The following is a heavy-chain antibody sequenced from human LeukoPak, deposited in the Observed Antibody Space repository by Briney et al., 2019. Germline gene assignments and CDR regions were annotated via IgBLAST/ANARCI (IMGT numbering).Heavy chain of an antibody. CDR2: IWYDGSNK. CDR3: ARERSGFFDY. Sequence: PGGSPRLSCAASGFTFSSYGMHWVRQAPGKGREWVAVIWYDGSNKYYADSVKGRFTISRDNSKNTLYLQMNSLRAEDTAVYYCARERSGFFDYWGQGTLVTVSS. J-gene: IGHJ4*02. CDR1: GFTFSSYG. D-gene: IGHD5-12*01. V-gene: IGHV3-33*01.